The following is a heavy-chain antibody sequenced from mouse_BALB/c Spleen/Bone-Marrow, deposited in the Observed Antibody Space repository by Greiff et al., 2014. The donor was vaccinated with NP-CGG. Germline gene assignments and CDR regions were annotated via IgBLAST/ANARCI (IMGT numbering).Heavy chain of an antibody. J-gene: IGHJ2*01. D-gene: IGHD4-1*01. CDR1: GFTFIDYY. Sequence: EVQLVESGGGLVQPGGSLRLSCVTSGFTFIDYYMNWVRQPPGKALEWVGFIRNKAYGYTTEYSASVKGRFTISRDNSQGILYLQMNTLRAEDSATYYCTRDMGGILFDSWGQGTTLTVSS. CDR3: TRDMGGILFDS. V-gene: IGHV7-3*02. CDR2: IRNKAYGYTT.